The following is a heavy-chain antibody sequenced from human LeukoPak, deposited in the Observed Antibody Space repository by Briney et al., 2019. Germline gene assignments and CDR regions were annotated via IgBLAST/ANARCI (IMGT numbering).Heavy chain of an antibody. D-gene: IGHD2/OR15-2a*01. Sequence: PGGSLRLSCAAYGFTFSSYGMHWVRPAPGKGLEWVAVIWYDGSNKYYADSVKGRFTISRDNSKNTLYLQMNSLRAEDTAVYYCARSVNRSLGPFEYWGQGTLVTVSS. V-gene: IGHV3-33*01. CDR1: GFTFSSYG. CDR2: IWYDGSNK. J-gene: IGHJ4*02. CDR3: ARSVNRSLGPFEY.